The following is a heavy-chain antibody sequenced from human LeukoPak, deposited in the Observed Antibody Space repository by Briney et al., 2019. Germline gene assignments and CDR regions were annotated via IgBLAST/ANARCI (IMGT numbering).Heavy chain of an antibody. J-gene: IGHJ5*02. CDR1: GFTSSDYY. V-gene: IGHV3-11*01. Sequence: GGSLRLSCAASGFTSSDYYMSWIRQAPGKGLEWVSYISSSGSTIYYADSVKGRFTISRDNAKNSLYLQMNSLRAEDTAVYYCARDLIHDYGDLNWFDPWGQGTLVTVSS. CDR3: ARDLIHDYGDLNWFDP. CDR2: ISSSGSTI. D-gene: IGHD4-17*01.